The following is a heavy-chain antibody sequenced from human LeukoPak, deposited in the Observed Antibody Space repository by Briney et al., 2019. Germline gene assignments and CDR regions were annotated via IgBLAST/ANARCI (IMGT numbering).Heavy chain of an antibody. CDR3: ARGSTSLANWFDP. CDR2: IYPGDSDT. CDR1: GYSFTSCW. J-gene: IGHJ5*02. V-gene: IGHV5-51*01. Sequence: GESLKISCKGSGYSFTSCWISWVRQMPGKGLEWMGIIYPGDSDTRYSPSFQGQVTISADKSISTAYLQWSSLKASDTAMYYCARGSTSLANWFDPWGQGTLVTVSS. D-gene: IGHD2-2*01.